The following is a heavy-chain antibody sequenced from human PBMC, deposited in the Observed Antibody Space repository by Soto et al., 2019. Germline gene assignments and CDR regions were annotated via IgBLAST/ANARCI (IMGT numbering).Heavy chain of an antibody. CDR1: GFTFSDYY. Sequence: QVRLVESGGGLVKPGGSLRLSCAASGFTFSDYYMSWIRQAPGKGLEWVSYISSSGSTIYYADSVKGRFTISRDNAKNSLYLQMNSLRAEDTAVYYCARDKGYCSGGSCHYYYYYGMDVWGQGTTVTVSS. V-gene: IGHV3-11*01. D-gene: IGHD2-15*01. CDR2: ISSSGSTI. J-gene: IGHJ6*02. CDR3: ARDKGYCSGGSCHYYYYYGMDV.